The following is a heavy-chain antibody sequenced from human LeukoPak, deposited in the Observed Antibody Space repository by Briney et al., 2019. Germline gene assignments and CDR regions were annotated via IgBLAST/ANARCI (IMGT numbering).Heavy chain of an antibody. CDR2: IIPIFGSA. D-gene: IGHD5-24*01. CDR3: ARAGGDGYTECHF. CDR1: GGTFSSYA. J-gene: IGHJ4*02. V-gene: IGHV1-69*13. Sequence: GASVKVSCKASGGTFSSYAISWVRQAPGQGLEWMGGIIPIFGSANYAQKFQGRVTITADESTSTAYMELSSLRSEDTAVYYCARAGGDGYTECHFWGQGTLVTVSS.